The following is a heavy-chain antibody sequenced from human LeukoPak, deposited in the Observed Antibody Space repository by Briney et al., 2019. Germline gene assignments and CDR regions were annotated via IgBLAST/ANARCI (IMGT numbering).Heavy chain of an antibody. CDR1: GGSVSSSSYY. CDR3: ARQPVPAAIHWFDP. D-gene: IGHD2-2*01. Sequence: PSETLSFTCTVSGGSVSSSSYYWGWIRRPPGKGLEWIGSIYYSGSTYYNPSLKSRVTISVDTSKNQFSLKLSSVTAADTAVYYCARQPVPAAIHWFDPWGQGTLVTVSS. J-gene: IGHJ5*02. CDR2: IYYSGST. V-gene: IGHV4-39*01.